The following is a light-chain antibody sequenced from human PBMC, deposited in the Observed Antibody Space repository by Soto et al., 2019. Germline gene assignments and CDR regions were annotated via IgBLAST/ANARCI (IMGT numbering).Light chain of an antibody. CDR2: AAS. CDR1: QSISIY. J-gene: IGKJ1*01. V-gene: IGKV1-39*01. CDR3: QQSYSTSVT. Sequence: IQMTQSPSSLSASVGDRVTITCRASQSISIYLNWYQQKPGKAPKLLIYAASSLQSGVPSRFSGSGSETDFTLTISSLQPEDFATYYCQQSYSTSVTFGQGTKVDIK.